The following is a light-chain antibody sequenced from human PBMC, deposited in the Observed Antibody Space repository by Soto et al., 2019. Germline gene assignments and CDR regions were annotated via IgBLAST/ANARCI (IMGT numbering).Light chain of an antibody. V-gene: IGKV1-39*01. J-gene: IGKJ1*01. CDR3: QQSYSTLGT. CDR2: AAS. Sequence: IQMTQSPSSLSASVGDRVTITCRASQSISSYLNWYQQKPGKAPKLLIHAASSLQSGVPSRFSGSGSGTDFTLTISSLQPEDFATYYCQQSYSTLGTFGQGTKVEI. CDR1: QSISSY.